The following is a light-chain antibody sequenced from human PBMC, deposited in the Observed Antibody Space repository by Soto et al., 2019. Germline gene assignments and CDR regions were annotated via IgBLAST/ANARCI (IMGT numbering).Light chain of an antibody. J-gene: IGKJ3*01. V-gene: IGKV3D-15*01. Sequence: EIVMTQSPATLSVSPGERATLSCRASQSVSSNLAWYQQKPGQAPRLLIYGASIRATGIPARFSGSGSGTEFTLTISSLQSEDFAVYYCQQYNTWPLLTFGPGTKVDIK. CDR1: QSVSSN. CDR2: GAS. CDR3: QQYNTWPLLT.